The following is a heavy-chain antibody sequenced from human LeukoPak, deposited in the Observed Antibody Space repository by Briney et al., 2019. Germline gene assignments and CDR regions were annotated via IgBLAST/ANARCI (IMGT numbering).Heavy chain of an antibody. Sequence: GGSLRLSCAASGFAFSSYWMPWVRHAPGKGLVWVSRINSDGSITSYADSVKGRFTISRDNAKNTLYLQMNSLRAEDTAVYYCASGDFTHQKSSHYYYYGMDVWGQGTTVTVSS. V-gene: IGHV3-74*01. CDR1: GFAFSSYW. J-gene: IGHJ6*02. CDR3: ASGDFTHQKSSHYYYYGMDV. D-gene: IGHD3-10*01. CDR2: INSDGSIT.